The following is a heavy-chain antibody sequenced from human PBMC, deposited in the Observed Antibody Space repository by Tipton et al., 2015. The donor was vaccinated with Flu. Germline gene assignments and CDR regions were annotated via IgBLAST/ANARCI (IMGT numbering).Heavy chain of an antibody. V-gene: IGHV4-34*01. CDR2: INHSGST. Sequence: TLSLTCAVYGGSFSGYYWSWIRQPPGKGLEWIGEINHSGSTNYNPSLKGRVTISVDTSKNQFSLKLSSVTAADTAVYYCARLRRPSLIGRYYFDYWGQGTLVTVSS. D-gene: IGHD3-16*01. CDR3: ARLRRPSLIGRYYFDY. J-gene: IGHJ4*02. CDR1: GGSFSGYY.